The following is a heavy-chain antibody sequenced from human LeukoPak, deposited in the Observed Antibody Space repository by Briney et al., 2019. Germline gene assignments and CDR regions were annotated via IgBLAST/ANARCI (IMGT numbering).Heavy chain of an antibody. V-gene: IGHV4-59*01. CDR1: GGSISSYY. Sequence: SETLSLTCTVSGGSISSYYWSWIRQPPGKGLEWVGYIYYSGSTNYNPSLKSRVTISVDTSKNQFSLKLSSVTAADTAVYYCARSEYDFWSGSNSLYFDYWGQGTLVTVSS. CDR2: IYYSGST. D-gene: IGHD3-3*01. CDR3: ARSEYDFWSGSNSLYFDY. J-gene: IGHJ4*02.